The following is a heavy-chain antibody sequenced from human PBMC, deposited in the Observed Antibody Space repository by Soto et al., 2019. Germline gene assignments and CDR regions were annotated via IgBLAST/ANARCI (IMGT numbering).Heavy chain of an antibody. CDR1: GYSFTSYW. CDR2: IYPGDSDT. CDR3: AGGGVRGVITRTRDYYGMDV. V-gene: IGHV5-51*01. J-gene: IGHJ6*02. Sequence: GGSLKISCKGSGYSFTSYWIGWVRQMPGKCLEWMGIIYPGDSDTRYSPSFQGQVTISADKSISTAYLQWSSLKASDTAMYYCAGGGVRGVITRTRDYYGMDVWGQGTTVTVSS. D-gene: IGHD3-10*01.